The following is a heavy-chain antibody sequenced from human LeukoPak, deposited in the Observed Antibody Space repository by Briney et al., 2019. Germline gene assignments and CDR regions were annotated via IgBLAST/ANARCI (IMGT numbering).Heavy chain of an antibody. V-gene: IGHV1-18*01. CDR2: AYNGNT. J-gene: IGHJ4*02. Sequence: AYNGNTNYAQKLQGRVTMTTDTSTSTAYMELRSLRSDDTAVYYCARDSSGLYYGSGGFDYWGQGTLVTVSS. D-gene: IGHD3-10*01. CDR3: ARDSSGLYYGSGGFDY.